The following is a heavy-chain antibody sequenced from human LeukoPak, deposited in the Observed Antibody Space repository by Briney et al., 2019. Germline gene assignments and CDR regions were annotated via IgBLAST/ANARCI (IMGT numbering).Heavy chain of an antibody. CDR1: GFTFSSYA. CDR3: AKEVYYGDYAFDI. Sequence: QTGGSLRLSCAASGFTFSSYAMSWVRQAPGKGLEWVSAISGSGGSTYYADSVKDRFTISRDNSKNTLYLQMNSLRAEDTAVYYCAKEVYYGDYAFDIWGQGTMVTVSS. CDR2: ISGSGGST. J-gene: IGHJ3*02. V-gene: IGHV3-23*01. D-gene: IGHD4-17*01.